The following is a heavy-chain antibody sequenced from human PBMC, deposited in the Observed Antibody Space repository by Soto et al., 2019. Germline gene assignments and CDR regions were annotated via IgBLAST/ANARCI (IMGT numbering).Heavy chain of an antibody. CDR2: ISYDGNNK. CDR3: VPGGGGSGS. D-gene: IGHD3-16*01. CDR1: GFTYTTYT. Sequence: QVQLVESGGGVVQPGRSLRLSCAASGFTYTTYTMHWVRQAPGKGLEWVAVISYDGNNKFYADSVKGRFTISRDNTKNSLYLQMDNRMTGDGAGIYCVPGGGGSGSWGQGTLVTVSS. J-gene: IGHJ5*02. V-gene: IGHV3-30-3*02.